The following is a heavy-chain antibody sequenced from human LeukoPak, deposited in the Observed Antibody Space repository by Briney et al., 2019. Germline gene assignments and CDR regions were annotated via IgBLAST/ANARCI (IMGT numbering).Heavy chain of an antibody. D-gene: IGHD2-15*01. V-gene: IGHV1-2*02. Sequence: ASVTISCKTPGYAVSDYYMHWVRQAPGQGLEWMGWIRGDTGDTDSPQKFRGRVTLTRDTSTDTAYLELSRLRYDDTAIYFCARVRVNSCDYWGQGTLVTVSS. CDR1: GYAVSDYY. CDR2: IRGDTGDT. J-gene: IGHJ4*02. CDR3: ARVRVNSCDY.